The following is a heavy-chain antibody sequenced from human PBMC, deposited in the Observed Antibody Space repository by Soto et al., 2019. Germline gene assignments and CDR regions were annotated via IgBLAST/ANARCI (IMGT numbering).Heavy chain of an antibody. J-gene: IGHJ6*02. Sequence: EVQVVESGGGLVQPGGSLRLSCAASGFTVSTMYMNWVRQAPGKGLEWVSISYSDGSTYYADSVKGRFTISRDNSKNTFFLQMNSLRVEDTAVYYCARDRGGHYGMDVWGQGTTVTVSS. CDR3: ARDRGGHYGMDV. CDR1: GFTVSTMY. V-gene: IGHV3-66*01. CDR2: SYSDGST.